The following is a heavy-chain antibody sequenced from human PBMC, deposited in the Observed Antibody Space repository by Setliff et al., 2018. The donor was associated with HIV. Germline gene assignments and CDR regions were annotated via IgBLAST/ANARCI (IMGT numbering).Heavy chain of an antibody. D-gene: IGHD3-9*01. Sequence: ASVMVSCKASGYTFTSYGISWVRQAPGQGLEWMGWISAYNGNTNYAQKLQGRVTMTTDTSTSTAYMELSSLRSEDTAFYYCTTDGSYDILTGPTPGAFDIWGQGTMVTVSS. CDR3: TTDGSYDILTGPTPGAFDI. V-gene: IGHV1-18*01. CDR2: ISAYNGNT. CDR1: GYTFTSYG. J-gene: IGHJ3*02.